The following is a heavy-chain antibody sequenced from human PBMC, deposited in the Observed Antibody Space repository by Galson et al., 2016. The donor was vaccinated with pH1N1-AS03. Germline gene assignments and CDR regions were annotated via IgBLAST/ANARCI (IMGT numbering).Heavy chain of an antibody. CDR3: ARPSPLGIPGRKGLYAFDF. V-gene: IGHV5-51*03. J-gene: IGHJ3*01. Sequence: QSGAEVKKPGESPRISCKVYGYNFMSYWVGWVRQMPGKGLEWLGIMYPEDSDIRYSPSLRGQVTISADKSISTANLQWTSLEASDSAIYFCARPSPLGIPGRKGLYAFDFWGQGTKVTVSS. CDR1: GYNFMSYW. D-gene: IGHD7-27*01. CDR2: MYPEDSDI.